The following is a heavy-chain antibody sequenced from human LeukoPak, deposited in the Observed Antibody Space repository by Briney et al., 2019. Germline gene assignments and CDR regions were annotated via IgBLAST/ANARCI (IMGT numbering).Heavy chain of an antibody. D-gene: IGHD3-22*01. CDR3: ARDGYYYDSSGYPSHAFDI. Sequence: PSETLSLTCTVSGGSISSYYWSWIRQPAGKGLEWSGRIYTSGSTNYNPSLKSRVTMSVDTSKNQFSLKLSSVTAADTAVYYCARDGYYYDSSGYPSHAFDIWGQGTMVTVSS. J-gene: IGHJ3*02. CDR1: GGSISSYY. CDR2: IYTSGST. V-gene: IGHV4-4*07.